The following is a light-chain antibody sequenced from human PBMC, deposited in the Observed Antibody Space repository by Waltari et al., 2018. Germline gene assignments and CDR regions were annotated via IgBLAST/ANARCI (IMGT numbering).Light chain of an antibody. Sequence: QAGLTQPPSVSKDLRQTATLTCTGNNYNVGNQGAAWLQQHEGHPPKLLSYRNNNRPSGISERFSASRSGNTASLTITGLQSEDEADYYCSAWDTSISGWVFGGGTRLTVL. V-gene: IGLV10-54*04. CDR1: NYNVGNQG. CDR3: SAWDTSISGWV. J-gene: IGLJ3*02. CDR2: RNN.